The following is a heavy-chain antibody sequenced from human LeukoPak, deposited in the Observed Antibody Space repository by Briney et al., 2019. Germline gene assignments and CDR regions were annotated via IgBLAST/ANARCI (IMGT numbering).Heavy chain of an antibody. V-gene: IGHV3-11*01. Sequence: GGSLRLSCAASGFTFSDSYMSWIRQAPGKGLEWASYISSSGSTIYYADSVKGRFTISRDNAKNSLYLQVNSLRAEDTAVYYCASGLPLAYFDYWGQGILVTVSS. CDR1: GFTFSDSY. CDR2: ISSSGSTI. D-gene: IGHD5-12*01. J-gene: IGHJ4*02. CDR3: ASGLPLAYFDY.